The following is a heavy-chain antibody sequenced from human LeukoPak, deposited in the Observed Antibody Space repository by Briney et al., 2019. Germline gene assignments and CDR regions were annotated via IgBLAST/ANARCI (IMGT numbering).Heavy chain of an antibody. Sequence: SETLSLTCTVSGGSVSSGSYYWSWIRQPPGKGLEWIGYLHYTGSTTYNPSLKSRVTISVDTSKNQFSLKLSSVTAADSAVYYCARDGSGYSYGLDNWGQGTLVTVSS. D-gene: IGHD5-18*01. CDR2: LHYTGST. V-gene: IGHV4-61*01. J-gene: IGHJ4*02. CDR3: ARDGSGYSYGLDN. CDR1: GGSVSSGSYY.